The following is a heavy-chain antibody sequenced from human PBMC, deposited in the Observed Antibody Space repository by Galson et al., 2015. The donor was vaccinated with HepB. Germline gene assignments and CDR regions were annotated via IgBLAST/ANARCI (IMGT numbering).Heavy chain of an antibody. CDR3: AVFFDSNGFLTH. CDR2: IYPGDSDT. J-gene: IGHJ4*02. Sequence: QSGAEVKKPGNSLKIFCKGSGYIFTTYWLAWVRQRPGKGLEYMGTIYPGDSDTRYSPSFQGQVTISVDKSLSTVYLQWNNLKASDTAIYYCAVFFDSNGFLTHWSQGTLVTISS. V-gene: IGHV5-51*01. D-gene: IGHD3-22*01. CDR1: GYIFTTYW.